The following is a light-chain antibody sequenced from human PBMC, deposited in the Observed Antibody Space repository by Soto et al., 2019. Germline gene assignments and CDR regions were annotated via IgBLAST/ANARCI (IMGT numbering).Light chain of an antibody. V-gene: IGKV3D-20*02. Sequence: EVVLTQSPGTLSLSPGERATLSCRASQSVRNNYLAWYQQKPGQSPKLLIFGSSDRATGIPDRFSGSGSGTDFTLTISSLEPEDFAVYYCQQRYYLITFGQGTRLEIK. CDR2: GSS. J-gene: IGKJ5*01. CDR3: QQRYYLIT. CDR1: QSVRNNY.